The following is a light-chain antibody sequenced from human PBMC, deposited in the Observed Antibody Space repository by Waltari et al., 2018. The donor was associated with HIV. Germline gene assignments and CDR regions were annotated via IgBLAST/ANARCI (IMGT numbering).Light chain of an antibody. CDR1: QSLLYSDGNTY. CDR2: KVS. V-gene: IGKV2-30*01. Sequence: DVVMTQSPLSLPVTLGQPASISCSSSQSLLYSDGNTYLSWFQQRPGQSPRRLIYKVSNRDSGVPDRFSGSGSGTDFTLKISRVEAEVVGVYYCMQGTHWPRYTFGQGTKLEIK. J-gene: IGKJ2*01. CDR3: MQGTHWPRYT.